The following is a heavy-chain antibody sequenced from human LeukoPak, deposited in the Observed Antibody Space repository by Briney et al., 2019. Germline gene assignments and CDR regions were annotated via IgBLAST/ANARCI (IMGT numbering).Heavy chain of an antibody. CDR1: GFAFSYYA. CDR2: ISTRSTYI. Sequence: GGSLRLSCAASGFAFSYYAMNWVRQAPGKGLEWVSSISTRSTYIYYADSLKGRFTISRDNAENSLYLQMNSLRAEDTAVYYCARDRVWGSYRFGWFDPWGQGTLVTVSS. J-gene: IGHJ5*02. V-gene: IGHV3-21*01. CDR3: ARDRVWGSYRFGWFDP. D-gene: IGHD3-16*02.